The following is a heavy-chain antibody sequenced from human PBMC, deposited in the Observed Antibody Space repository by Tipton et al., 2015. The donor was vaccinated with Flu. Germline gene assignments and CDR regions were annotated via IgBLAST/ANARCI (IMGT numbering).Heavy chain of an antibody. D-gene: IGHD1-26*01. CDR2: VIGMFGTT. V-gene: IGHV1-69*01. J-gene: IGHJ4*02. Sequence: QSGPEVKKPGSSVKVSCKTSGVTFSSYAINWVRQAPGQGLEWMGGVIGMFGTTNYAKKFQGRVTITADELKTTTYMELSSLRSEDTAVYYCTNSRTYLGHYFDFWGQGTLVTVSS. CDR3: TNSRTYLGHYFDF. CDR1: GVTFSSYA.